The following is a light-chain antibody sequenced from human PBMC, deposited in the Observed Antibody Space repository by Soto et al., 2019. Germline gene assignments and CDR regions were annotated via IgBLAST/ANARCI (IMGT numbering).Light chain of an antibody. J-gene: IGLJ2*01. Sequence: QLVLTQPRSVSGSPGQSVTISCTGTSSDIGAYNFVSWYQQHPGKAPKLIVSDVSKRPSGVPDRFSGSKSGNTASLTISGLQPEDEADYHCCSYAGSYSVVFGGGTKLTVL. V-gene: IGLV2-11*01. CDR3: CSYAGSYSVV. CDR1: SSDIGAYNF. CDR2: DVS.